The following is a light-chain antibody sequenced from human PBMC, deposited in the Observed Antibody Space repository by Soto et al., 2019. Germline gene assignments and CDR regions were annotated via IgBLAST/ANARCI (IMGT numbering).Light chain of an antibody. CDR2: AAS. Sequence: IRMTQSPSSLSASVGDRVTISCRPSETIGNYVNWYQHRPGKAPYLLISAASFLQSGVPSRFSGSGSGTDFTLTISSLQPEDVATYYCQKYNSALITFGQGTRLEIK. CDR3: QKYNSALIT. J-gene: IGKJ5*01. V-gene: IGKV1-39*01. CDR1: ETIGNY.